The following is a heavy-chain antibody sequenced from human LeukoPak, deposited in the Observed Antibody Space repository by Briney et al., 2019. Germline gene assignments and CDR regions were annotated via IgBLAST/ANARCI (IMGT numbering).Heavy chain of an antibody. J-gene: IGHJ5*02. V-gene: IGHV1-2*02. CDR2: INPNSGGT. CDR3: AILPDCSSTSCYTFGHDWFDP. D-gene: IGHD2-2*02. CDR1: GYTFTSYG. Sequence: ASVKVSCKASGYTFTSYGISWVRQAPGQGLELMGWINPNSGGTNYAQKFQGRVTMTRDTSISTAYMELRRLRSDDTAVYYCAILPDCSSTSCYTFGHDWFDPWGQGTLVTVSS.